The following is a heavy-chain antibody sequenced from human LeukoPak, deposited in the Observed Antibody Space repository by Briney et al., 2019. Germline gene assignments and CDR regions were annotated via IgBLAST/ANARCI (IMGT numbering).Heavy chain of an antibody. D-gene: IGHD2-15*01. V-gene: IGHV3-23*01. CDR1: GFTFSSYA. Sequence: GGSLRLSCAASGFTFSSYAMSWVRQAPGKGLEWVSAISGSGGSTYYADSVKDRFTISRDNSKNTLYLQMNNLRAEDTAVYYCAKCGIVVVVHDAFDIWGQGTMVTVSS. J-gene: IGHJ3*02. CDR2: ISGSGGST. CDR3: AKCGIVVVVHDAFDI.